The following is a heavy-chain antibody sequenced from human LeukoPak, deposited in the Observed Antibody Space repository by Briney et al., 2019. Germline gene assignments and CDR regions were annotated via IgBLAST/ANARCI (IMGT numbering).Heavy chain of an antibody. CDR1: GYTFTGYY. CDR3: AADLRVVVAATGYWFDP. J-gene: IGHJ5*02. V-gene: IGHV1-2*02. CDR2: INPNSGGT. Sequence: PGASVKVSCKASGYTFTGYYMHWVRRAPGQGLEWMGWINPNSGGTNYAQKFQGRVTMTEDTSTDTAYMELSSLRSEDTAVYYCAADLRVVVAATGYWFDPWGQGTLVTVSS. D-gene: IGHD2-15*01.